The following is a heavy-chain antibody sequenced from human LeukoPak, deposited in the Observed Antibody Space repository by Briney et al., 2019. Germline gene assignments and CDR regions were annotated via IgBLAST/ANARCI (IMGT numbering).Heavy chain of an antibody. CDR1: GFTFSSYA. J-gene: IGHJ6*04. CDR3: AKDPLYYYGSDV. Sequence: GGSLRLSCAASGFTFSSYAMSWVRQAPGKGPEWVSAISGSGGSTYYADSVKGRFTISRDNSKNTLYLQMNSLRAEDTAVYYCAKDPLYYYGSDVWGKGTTVTVSS. V-gene: IGHV3-23*01. CDR2: ISGSGGST.